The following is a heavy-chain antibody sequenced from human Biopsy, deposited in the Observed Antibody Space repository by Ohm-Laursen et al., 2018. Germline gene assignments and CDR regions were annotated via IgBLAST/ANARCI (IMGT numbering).Heavy chain of an antibody. Sequence: TLSLTCRVSGVYISDYYWSWIRQPPGRGLEWVGSIYYSGSTNYNPSLKSRVTISADTSKSQLSLHLTSVTAADTAVYYCASRGLVMASDYYFDDRGQGTLVTVSS. J-gene: IGHJ4*02. CDR1: GVYISDYY. CDR2: IYYSGST. V-gene: IGHV4-59*08. D-gene: IGHD3/OR15-3a*01. CDR3: ASRGLVMASDYYFDD.